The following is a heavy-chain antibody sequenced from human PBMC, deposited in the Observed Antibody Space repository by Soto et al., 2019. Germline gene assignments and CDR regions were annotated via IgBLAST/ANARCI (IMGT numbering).Heavy chain of an antibody. CDR2: INHSGST. Sequence: SETLCVTCAVYGGSFSGYYWSWISQTTGKGLEWIGEINHSGSTNYNPSLKSRVTISVDTSKNQFSLKLSSVTAADTAVYYCASSGSSWFRYYYYMDVWGKGTTVTVSS. D-gene: IGHD6-13*01. V-gene: IGHV4-34*01. J-gene: IGHJ6*03. CDR1: GGSFSGYY. CDR3: ASSGSSWFRYYYYMDV.